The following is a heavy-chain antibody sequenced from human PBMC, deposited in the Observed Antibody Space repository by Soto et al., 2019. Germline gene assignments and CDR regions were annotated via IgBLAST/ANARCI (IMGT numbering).Heavy chain of an antibody. J-gene: IGHJ2*01. CDR1: GLTFSSYE. CDR2: ISRSGSTI. V-gene: IGHV3-48*03. CDR3: ARDGRIRRPDWYFDL. Sequence: GGSLRLSCAASGLTFSSYEMNWVRQAPGKGLEWVSYISRSGSTIYYADSVKGRVTISRDNAKNSLYLQMNSLRAEDTAVYYCARDGRIRRPDWYFDLWGRGTLVTVSS. D-gene: IGHD2-15*01.